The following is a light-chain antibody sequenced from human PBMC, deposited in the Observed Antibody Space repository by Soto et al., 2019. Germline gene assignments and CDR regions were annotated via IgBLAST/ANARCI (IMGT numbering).Light chain of an antibody. CDR3: QQSNSYSWT. V-gene: IGKV1-5*01. Sequence: DLQMTQSPSTVAGSVVDRVTITCRASQTISSWLAWYQQKQGKAPKVLIYDASSLESGVPSRFSGSVSGTEVTITISSLQPDDGSTYYCQQSNSYSWTFGQGTKVDIK. J-gene: IGKJ1*01. CDR2: DAS. CDR1: QTISSW.